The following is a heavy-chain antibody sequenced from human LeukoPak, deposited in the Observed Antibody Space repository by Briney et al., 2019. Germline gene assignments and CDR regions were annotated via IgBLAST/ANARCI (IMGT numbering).Heavy chain of an antibody. CDR1: GFSVSHNY. J-gene: IGHJ4*02. D-gene: IGHD1-26*01. CDR2: IKTGGDT. V-gene: IGHV3-66*02. Sequence: GGSLRLSCEASGFSVSHNYMTWVRQAPGKGLEWVSIIKTGGDTYYADSVTGRFTISRDNSRNTLYLQMNSLSVEDTAVYYCAGTYSIGFAYWGQGTLVTVSS. CDR3: AGTYSIGFAY.